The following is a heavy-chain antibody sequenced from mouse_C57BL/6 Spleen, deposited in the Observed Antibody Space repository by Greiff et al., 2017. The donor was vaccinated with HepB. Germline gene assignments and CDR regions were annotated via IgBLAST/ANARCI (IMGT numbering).Heavy chain of an antibody. CDR3: ARQQFITTVVARYFDV. CDR2: INPSSGYT. J-gene: IGHJ1*03. Sequence: VQLQQSGAELARPGASVKMSCKASGYTFTSYTMHWVKQRPGQGLEWIGYINPSSGYTKYNQKFKDKATLTAEKSSSTAYMQLSSLTSEDSAVYYCARQQFITTVVARYFDVWGTGTTVTVSS. D-gene: IGHD1-1*01. CDR1: GYTFTSYT. V-gene: IGHV1-4*01.